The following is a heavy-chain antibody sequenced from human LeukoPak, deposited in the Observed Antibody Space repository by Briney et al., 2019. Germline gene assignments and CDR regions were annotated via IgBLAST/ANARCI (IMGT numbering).Heavy chain of an antibody. CDR2: ISWNSGSI. CDR3: AKDILYSSSWSLDY. D-gene: IGHD6-13*01. V-gene: IGHV3-9*01. Sequence: QPGGSLRLSCAASGFTFDDYAMHWVRQAPGKGLEWVSGISWNSGSIGYADSVKGRFTISRDNAKNSLYLQMNSLRAEDTALYYCAKDILYSSSWSLDYWGQGTLVTVSS. CDR1: GFTFDDYA. J-gene: IGHJ4*02.